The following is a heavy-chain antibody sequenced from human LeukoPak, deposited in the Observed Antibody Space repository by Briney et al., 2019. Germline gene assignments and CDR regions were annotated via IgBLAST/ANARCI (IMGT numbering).Heavy chain of an antibody. V-gene: IGHV1-8*01. Sequence: GASVKVSCKTSGYPFRNYDINWVRQATGQGLEWMGWINPHSGKTGYAQKFQGRVTMTTDTSASTAYMVLSSLRSEDTAVYYCARLSSHYGDYKVDPWGQGTLVTVSS. CDR2: INPHSGKT. CDR1: GYPFRNYD. J-gene: IGHJ5*02. CDR3: ARLSSHYGDYKVDP. D-gene: IGHD4-17*01.